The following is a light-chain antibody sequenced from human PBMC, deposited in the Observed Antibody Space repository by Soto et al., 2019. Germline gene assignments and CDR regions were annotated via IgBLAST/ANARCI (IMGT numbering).Light chain of an antibody. V-gene: IGKV1-27*01. CDR1: QGISNY. J-gene: IGKJ1*01. CDR2: SAS. CDR3: QRYDSAPWT. Sequence: DIQMTQSPSSLSASVGDKVTITCLASQGISNYLAWYQQKPGKVPTLLIYSASTLQSGVPSRFSGSVSGTAFTLTISSLQPEDVATYYCQRYDSAPWTFGQGTKVEIK.